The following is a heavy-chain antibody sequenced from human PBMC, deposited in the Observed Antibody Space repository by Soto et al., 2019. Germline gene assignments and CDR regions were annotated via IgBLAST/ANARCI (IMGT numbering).Heavy chain of an antibody. Sequence: GGSLRLSCAASGFTFDDYTMHWVRQAPGKGLEWVSLISWDGGRTYYADSVKGRFTISRDNSKNSLYLQMNSLRTEDTALYYCAKVAYYYDSSGYYLDYWGQGTLVTVSS. D-gene: IGHD3-22*01. V-gene: IGHV3-43*01. J-gene: IGHJ4*02. CDR1: GFTFDDYT. CDR2: ISWDGGRT. CDR3: AKVAYYYDSSGYYLDY.